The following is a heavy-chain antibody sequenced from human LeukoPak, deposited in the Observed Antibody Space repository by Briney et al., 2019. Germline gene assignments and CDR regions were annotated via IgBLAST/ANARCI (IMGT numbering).Heavy chain of an antibody. CDR2: ISYDGSNK. V-gene: IGHV3-30*18. CDR1: GFTFSSYD. J-gene: IGHJ4*02. CDR3: AKDGAVSGIFRGFDY. D-gene: IGHD6-19*01. Sequence: GGSLRLSCAASGFTFSSYDMHWVRQAPGKGLEWVAFISYDGSNKYYVDSVKGRFTISRDSSKNTLYLQMNSLRAEDTAVYYCAKDGAVSGIFRGFDYWGQGTLVTVSS.